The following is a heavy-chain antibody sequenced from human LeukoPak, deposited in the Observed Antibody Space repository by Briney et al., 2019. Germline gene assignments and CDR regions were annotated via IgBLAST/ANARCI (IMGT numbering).Heavy chain of an antibody. Sequence: ASVKVSCKASGYTFTGYYMHWVRQAPGQGLEWMGWISGHNGNTNYAQKLQGRVAITTDTSTSTAYLELRSLRSDDTAVYFCAREAVSGDDYYGYYMDVWGTGTTVTVSS. V-gene: IGHV1-18*04. CDR1: GYTFTGYY. CDR2: ISGHNGNT. CDR3: AREAVSGDDYYGYYMDV. J-gene: IGHJ6*03. D-gene: IGHD5-24*01.